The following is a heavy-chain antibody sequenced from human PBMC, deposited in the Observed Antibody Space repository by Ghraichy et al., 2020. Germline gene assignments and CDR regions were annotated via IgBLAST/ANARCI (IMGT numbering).Heavy chain of an antibody. V-gene: IGHV4-39*01. CDR2: IYYSGST. D-gene: IGHD1-26*01. Sequence: AETLSLTCTVSGGSISSSSYYWGWIRQSPGKGLEWIGSIYYSGSTYYNPSPKSRVTISVDTSKNQFSLKVRSVTAADTAVYNCASSGSSLGEYYFDYWGQGTLVTVSS. CDR3: ASSGSSLGEYYFDY. J-gene: IGHJ4*02. CDR1: GGSISSSSYY.